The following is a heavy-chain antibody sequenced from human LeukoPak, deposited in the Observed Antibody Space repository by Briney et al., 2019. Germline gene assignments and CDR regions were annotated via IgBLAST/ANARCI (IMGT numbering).Heavy chain of an antibody. Sequence: GGSLRLSCAASGFTFSSYSMNWVRQAPGKGLEWVSSISSSSSYIYYADSVKGRFTISRDNSKNTLYLQMNSLRVEDTAVYYCARRHDSSGYYYFDYWGQGTLVTVSS. J-gene: IGHJ4*02. CDR1: GFTFSSYS. CDR3: ARRHDSSGYYYFDY. V-gene: IGHV3-21*04. D-gene: IGHD3-22*01. CDR2: ISSSSSYI.